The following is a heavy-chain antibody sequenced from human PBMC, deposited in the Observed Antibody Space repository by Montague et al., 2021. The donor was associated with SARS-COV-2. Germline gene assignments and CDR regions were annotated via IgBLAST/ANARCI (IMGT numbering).Heavy chain of an antibody. Sequence: SETLSLTCTVSGGPINSSYWSWIRQPPGKGLEWIGYIYYRGSTNYNPSLKTRVTISVDTSKNQFSLKLSSVTAADTAVYYCARAPDYDILTGDLTEGFDFWGQGTLVTVSS. CDR1: GGPINSSY. V-gene: IGHV4-59*01. J-gene: IGHJ4*02. CDR3: ARAPDYDILTGDLTEGFDF. CDR2: IYYRGST. D-gene: IGHD3-9*01.